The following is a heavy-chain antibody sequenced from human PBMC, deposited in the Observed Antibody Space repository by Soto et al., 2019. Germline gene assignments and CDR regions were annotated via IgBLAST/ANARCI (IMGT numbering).Heavy chain of an antibody. V-gene: IGHV4-39*01. J-gene: IGHJ4*02. CDR3: AGPSGSYLYYFDY. CDR1: GGSISSSSYY. D-gene: IGHD1-26*01. Sequence: QLQLQESGPGLVKPSETLSLTCTVSGGSISSSSYYWGWIRQPPGKGLEWIGSIYYSGSTYYNPYLTSRVTRSVVPSEDQSSLSLSSVTGADTAVYCCAGPSGSYLYYFDYWGQGTLVTVSS. CDR2: IYYSGST.